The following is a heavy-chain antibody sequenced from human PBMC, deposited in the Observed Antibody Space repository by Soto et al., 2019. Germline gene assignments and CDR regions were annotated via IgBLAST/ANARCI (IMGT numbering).Heavy chain of an antibody. CDR1: GGTLSSYT. V-gene: IGHV1-69*04. D-gene: IGHD2-2*01. Sequence: SVKVSCKASGGTLSSYTISWVRQAPGQGLEWMGRIIPILGIANYAQKFQGRVTITADKSTSTAYMELSSLRSEDTAVYYCARDRQPCSSTSCYKYYYYYMDVWGKGTTVTVSS. J-gene: IGHJ6*03. CDR3: ARDRQPCSSTSCYKYYYYYMDV. CDR2: IIPILGIA.